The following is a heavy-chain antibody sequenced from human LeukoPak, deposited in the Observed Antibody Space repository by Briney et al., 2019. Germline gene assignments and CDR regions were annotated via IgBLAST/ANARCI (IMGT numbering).Heavy chain of an antibody. CDR3: AKDRLRWHYYFDY. CDR1: GFTFSSYG. J-gene: IGHJ4*02. D-gene: IGHD4-23*01. CDR2: IWYDGSNK. V-gene: IGHV3-33*06. Sequence: GGSLRLSCAASGFTFSSYGMHWVRQAPGKGLEWVAVIWYDGSNKYYADSVKGRFTISRDNSKNTLYLQMNRLRAEDTAVYYCAKDRLRWHYYFDYWGQGTLVTVSS.